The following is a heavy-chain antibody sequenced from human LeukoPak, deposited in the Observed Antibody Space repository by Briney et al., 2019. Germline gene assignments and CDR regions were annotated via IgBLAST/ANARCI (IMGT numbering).Heavy chain of an antibody. Sequence: SETLSLTCTVSGGSISSHYWSWIRQPPGKGLEWIGYFYYSGSTNYNPSLKSRVTISVDTSKNQFSLKLSSVTAADTAVYCCARDGYYGYDYWGQGTLVTVSS. J-gene: IGHJ4*02. V-gene: IGHV4-59*11. D-gene: IGHD3-10*01. CDR1: GGSISSHY. CDR2: FYYSGST. CDR3: ARDGYYGYDY.